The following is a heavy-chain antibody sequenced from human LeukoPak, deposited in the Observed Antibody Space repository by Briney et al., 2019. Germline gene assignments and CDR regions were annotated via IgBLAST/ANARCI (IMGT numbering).Heavy chain of an antibody. CDR1: GYTFTSYG. J-gene: IGHJ5*02. V-gene: IGHV1-18*01. CDR3: AREKSYYDSSGYYWFDP. CDR2: ISAYNGNT. Sequence: VASVKVSCKASGYTFTSYGISWVRQAPGQGLEWMGWISAYNGNTNYAQKLQGRVAMTTDTSTSTAYMELRSLRSEDTAVYYCAREKSYYDSSGYYWFDPWGQGTLVTVSS. D-gene: IGHD3-22*01.